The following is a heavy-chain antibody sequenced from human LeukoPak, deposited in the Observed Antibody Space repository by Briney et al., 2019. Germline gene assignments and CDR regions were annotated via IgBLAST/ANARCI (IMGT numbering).Heavy chain of an antibody. CDR3: ARDGGTYYYDSSGSDDAFDI. D-gene: IGHD3-22*01. V-gene: IGHV4-34*01. CDR2: INHSGST. J-gene: IGHJ3*02. Sequence: SETLSLTCAVYGGSFSGYYWSWIRQPPGKGLEWIGEINHSGSTNYNPSLKSRVTISVDTSKNQFSLKLSSVTAADTAVYYCARDGGTYYYDSSGSDDAFDIWGQGTMVIVSS. CDR1: GGSFSGYY.